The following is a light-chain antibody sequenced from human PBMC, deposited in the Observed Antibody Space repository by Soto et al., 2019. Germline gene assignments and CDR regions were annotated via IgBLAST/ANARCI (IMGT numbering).Light chain of an antibody. CDR2: TAS. CDR1: QSINNW. Sequence: DIPMTQSPSSVSASIGDRVTITCRASQSINNWLAWYQQKPEKAPKLLIYTASSLQTGVPSRFSGSGSGTDFTLTITSLQPEDFATYYCQQANSFPLTFGGGTKVEIK. V-gene: IGKV1-12*01. J-gene: IGKJ4*01. CDR3: QQANSFPLT.